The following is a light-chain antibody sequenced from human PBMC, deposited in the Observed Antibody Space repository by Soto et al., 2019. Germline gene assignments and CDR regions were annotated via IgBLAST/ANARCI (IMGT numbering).Light chain of an antibody. CDR3: FSFAGTRGI. Sequence: QSALTQPRSVSGSPGQSLTISCSGSSSDIGGYSYVSWYQQHPGKAPKVIIFDVNKRPSGVPDRFSGSKSGSTASLTISGLQAEDEADYYCFSFAGTRGIVGGGTKLTVL. V-gene: IGLV2-11*01. J-gene: IGLJ2*01. CDR1: SSDIGGYSY. CDR2: DVN.